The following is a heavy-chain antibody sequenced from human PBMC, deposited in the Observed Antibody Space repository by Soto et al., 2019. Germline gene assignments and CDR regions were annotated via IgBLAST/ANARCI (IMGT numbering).Heavy chain of an antibody. CDR1: GYTFTSYY. J-gene: IGHJ4*02. CDR3: ARGYDILTGYHSHDY. CDR2: INPSGGST. V-gene: IGHV1-46*01. Sequence: XSVKVSCKASGYTFTSYYMHWVRQAPGQGLEWMGIINPSGGSTSYAQKFQGRVTMTRDTSTSTVYMELSSLRSEDTAVYYCARGYDILTGYHSHDYWGQGTLVTVSS. D-gene: IGHD3-9*01.